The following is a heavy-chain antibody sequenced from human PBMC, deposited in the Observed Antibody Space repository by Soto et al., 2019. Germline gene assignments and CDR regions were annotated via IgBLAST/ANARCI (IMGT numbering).Heavy chain of an antibody. CDR2: ISYDGSHR. V-gene: IGHV3-30*18. J-gene: IGHJ4*02. CDR1: GFSFDVYG. CDR3: TKEGRGYGGFDPNSYFEN. Sequence: QVQLVESAGGVVQPGTSLRLSCSASGFSFDVYGMHWVRQTPGKGLEWVAVISYDGSHRTYGDSVKGRFTISRDNSKNTVHLQMNSLRAEDTVLYYCTKEGRGYGGFDPNSYFENWGQGTQVTVSS. D-gene: IGHD5-12*01.